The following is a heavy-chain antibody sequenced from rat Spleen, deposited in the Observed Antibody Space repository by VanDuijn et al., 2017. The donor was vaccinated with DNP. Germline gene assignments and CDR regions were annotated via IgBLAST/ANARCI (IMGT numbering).Heavy chain of an antibody. Sequence: EVQLVATGGGLVQPGRSLKLSCVASGFTFSNYWMFWIRQAPGKGLEWVASINPDGATTHYSDSVRGRFTISRDNAENTVYLQMNSLRSGDTATYYCAKDLQWYAMDVWGQGTSVSVSS. J-gene: IGHJ4*01. CDR1: GFTFSNYW. D-gene: IGHD1-1*01. V-gene: IGHV5-58*01. CDR3: AKDLQWYAMDV. CDR2: INPDGATT.